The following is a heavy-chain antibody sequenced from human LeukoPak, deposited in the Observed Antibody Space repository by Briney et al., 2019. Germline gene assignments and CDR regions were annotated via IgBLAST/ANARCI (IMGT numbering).Heavy chain of an antibody. CDR3: AKDGSGYYDFWSGYYYYYYMDV. Sequence: GGSLRLSCAASGFTFSSYAMGWVRQPPGKGLEWVSTISATGGSIYFADSVKGRFTISRDNSKNTLYLQMNSLRVEDTAVYYCAKDGSGYYDFWSGYYYYYYMDVWGKGTTVTVSS. J-gene: IGHJ6*03. CDR1: GFTFSSYA. D-gene: IGHD3-3*01. CDR2: ISATGGSI. V-gene: IGHV3-23*01.